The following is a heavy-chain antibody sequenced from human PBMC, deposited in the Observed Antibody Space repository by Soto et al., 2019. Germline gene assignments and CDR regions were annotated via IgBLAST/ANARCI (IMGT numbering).Heavy chain of an antibody. J-gene: IGHJ6*02. CDR1: GGSISSGDYY. CDR2: IYYSGST. Sequence: SETLSLTCTVSGGSISSGDYYWSWIRQPPGKGLEWIGYIYYSGSTYYNPSLKSRVTISVDTSKNQFSLKLSSVTAADTAVYYCVGSGLVYGMDVWGQGTTVTVSS. CDR3: VGSGLVYGMDV. V-gene: IGHV4-30-4*01. D-gene: IGHD3-10*01.